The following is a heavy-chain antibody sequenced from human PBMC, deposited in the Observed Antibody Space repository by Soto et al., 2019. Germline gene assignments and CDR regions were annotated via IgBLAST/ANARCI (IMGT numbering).Heavy chain of an antibody. Sequence: PGGSLRLSCAASGLTFSSYAMSWVRQAPGKGLEWVSYISSSGSTIYYADSVKGRFTISRDNAKNSLYLQMNSLRAEDTAVYYCATRSDPLVVGAFDIWGQGTMVTVSS. D-gene: IGHD2-15*01. V-gene: IGHV3-48*04. J-gene: IGHJ3*02. CDR2: ISSSGSTI. CDR1: GLTFSSYA. CDR3: ATRSDPLVVGAFDI.